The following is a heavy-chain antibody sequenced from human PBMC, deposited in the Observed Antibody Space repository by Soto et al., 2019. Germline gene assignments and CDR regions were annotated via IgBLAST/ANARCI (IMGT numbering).Heavy chain of an antibody. CDR2: IYHTGST. D-gene: IGHD1-26*01. CDR3: ARASGTMRSRNCDY. Sequence: SETLSLTCSVSGGSISTVCQYWTWIRQPPGKGLEWIGSIYHTGSTYYSKSLRSRLTMSVDTSKSQFSLRLSGVTAADTAVYYCARASGTMRSRNCDYWGQGSLVTFCS. V-gene: IGHV4-31*03. J-gene: IGHJ4*02. CDR1: GGSISTVCQY.